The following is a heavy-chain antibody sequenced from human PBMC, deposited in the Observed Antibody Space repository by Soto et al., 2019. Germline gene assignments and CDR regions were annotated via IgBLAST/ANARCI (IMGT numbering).Heavy chain of an antibody. CDR3: ASLCAPYCGGDPGGD. V-gene: IGHV1-18*04. Sequence: QVQLVQSGAEVKKPGASVKVSCKASGYTFTSYGISWVRQAPGQGLEWMGWISAYNGNTNYAQKLQGRVTMTTDPSTSTAYMELRSLRSDDTAVYYCASLCAPYCGGDPGGDWGQGTLVTVSS. CDR2: ISAYNGNT. D-gene: IGHD2-21*02. CDR1: GYTFTSYG. J-gene: IGHJ4*02.